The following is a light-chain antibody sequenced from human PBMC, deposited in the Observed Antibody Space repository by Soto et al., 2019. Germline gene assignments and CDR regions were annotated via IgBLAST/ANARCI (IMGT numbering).Light chain of an antibody. CDR3: HQYNNWPPWT. V-gene: IGKV3-15*01. J-gene: IGKJ1*01. Sequence: EIGLTQSPATLSVSPGERSTLSCRPSQSVSSNLAGYQQKPGQAPRLLIYGASTRVTGIPARFSGSGSGTEFTLTISSLQSEDYAVYYCHQYNNWPPWTFGQGTKVDI. CDR1: QSVSSN. CDR2: GAS.